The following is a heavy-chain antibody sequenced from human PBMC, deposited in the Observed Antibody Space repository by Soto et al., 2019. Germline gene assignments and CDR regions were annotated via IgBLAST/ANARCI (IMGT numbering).Heavy chain of an antibody. V-gene: IGHV3-7*01. Sequence: GSLRFSCAASGXTVSSNWMDWVRQAPGKGLEWVANIKQDGSEKHYIDSVKGLLNISRDNAKNSLYLQMNILTADDAALYYCSPALNFWGQGTLGTVS. J-gene: IGHJ4*02. CDR2: IKQDGSEK. CDR3: SPALNF. D-gene: IGHD2-2*01. CDR1: GXTVSSNW.